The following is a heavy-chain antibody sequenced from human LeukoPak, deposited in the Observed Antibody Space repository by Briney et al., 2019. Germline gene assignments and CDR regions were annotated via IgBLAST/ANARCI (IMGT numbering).Heavy chain of an antibody. Sequence: PGGSLRLSCAASGFTFSSYWMHWVRQAPGKGLVWVSRINSDGSSTSYADSVKGRFTISRDNAKNTLYLQMNSLRAEDTAVYYCARERGTAKCYFDYWGQGTLVTVSS. CDR1: GFTFSSYW. V-gene: IGHV3-74*01. D-gene: IGHD5-18*01. CDR3: ARERGTAKCYFDY. CDR2: INSDGSST. J-gene: IGHJ4*02.